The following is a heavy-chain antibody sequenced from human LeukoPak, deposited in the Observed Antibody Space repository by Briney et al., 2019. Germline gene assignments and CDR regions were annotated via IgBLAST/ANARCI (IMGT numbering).Heavy chain of an antibody. CDR1: GFTFSSYA. CDR3: AKAPIQTYYYDSSGCSY. CDR2: ISGSGGST. V-gene: IGHV3-23*01. D-gene: IGHD3-22*01. Sequence: GGSLRLSCAASGFTFSSYAMSWVRQAPGKGLEWVSAISGSGGSTYYADSVKGRFTISRDNSKNTLYLQMNSLRAEDTPVYYCAKAPIQTYYYDSSGCSYWGQGTLVTVSS. J-gene: IGHJ4*02.